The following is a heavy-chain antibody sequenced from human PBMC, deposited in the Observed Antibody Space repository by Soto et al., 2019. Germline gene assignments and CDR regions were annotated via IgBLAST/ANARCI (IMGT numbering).Heavy chain of an antibody. Sequence: ASVKVSCKVSGYTLTELSMHWVRQAPGRGLEWMGGFDPEDADTIYAQKFQGRVTMTEDTSTDTAYMELSNLRSEDTAVYYCATLKSDLGLSGNYFNYFDYWGQGTLVTVSS. J-gene: IGHJ4*02. CDR3: ATLKSDLGLSGNYFNYFDY. V-gene: IGHV1-24*01. CDR1: GYTLTELS. D-gene: IGHD3-10*01. CDR2: FDPEDADT.